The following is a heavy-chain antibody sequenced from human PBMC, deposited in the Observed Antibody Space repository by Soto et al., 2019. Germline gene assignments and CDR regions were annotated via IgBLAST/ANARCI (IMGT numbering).Heavy chain of an antibody. CDR1: GFTFSTYA. Sequence: EVQLLESGGGLVQPGGSRRLSCAASGFTFSTYAMSWVRQAPGKGLEWVSAISGSGGTTYYADSMKGRFTIYRDNSKNTLYLQMSSLRAEDTAIYYFAKGTRGVATFDYWGQGTLVTVSS. CDR2: ISGSGGTT. J-gene: IGHJ4*02. V-gene: IGHV3-23*01. D-gene: IGHD5-12*01. CDR3: AKGTRGVATFDY.